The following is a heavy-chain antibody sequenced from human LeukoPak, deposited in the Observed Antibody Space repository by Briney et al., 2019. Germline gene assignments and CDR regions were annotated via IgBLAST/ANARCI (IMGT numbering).Heavy chain of an antibody. J-gene: IGHJ5*02. D-gene: IGHD5-18*01. CDR3: ARGAMDTAMVTSAWFDP. Sequence: GESLKISCKGSGYSFTSYWIGWVRQMPGKGLEWMGIIYPGDSDTRYSPSFQGQVTISADKSISTAYLQWSSLKASDTAMYYCARGAMDTAMVTSAWFDPWGQGTLVTVSS. CDR2: IYPGDSDT. V-gene: IGHV5-51*01. CDR1: GYSFTSYW.